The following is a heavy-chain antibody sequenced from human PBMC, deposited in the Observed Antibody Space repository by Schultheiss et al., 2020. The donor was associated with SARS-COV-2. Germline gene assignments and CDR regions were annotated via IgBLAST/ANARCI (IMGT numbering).Heavy chain of an antibody. CDR1: GFTFSSYS. J-gene: IGHJ4*02. Sequence: GGSLRLSCAASGFTFSSYSMNWVRQAPGKGLEWVAVIWYDGSNKYYADSVKGRFTISRDNSKNTLYLQMNSLRAEDTAVYYCARDQLRRRKYYFDYWGQGTLVTVSS. CDR2: IWYDGSNK. V-gene: IGHV3-33*08. D-gene: IGHD3-10*01. CDR3: ARDQLRRRKYYFDY.